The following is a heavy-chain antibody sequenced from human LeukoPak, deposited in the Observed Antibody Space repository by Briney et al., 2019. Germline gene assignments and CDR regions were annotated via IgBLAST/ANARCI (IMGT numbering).Heavy chain of an antibody. CDR1: GGSISSSSYY. J-gene: IGHJ5*02. CDR3: ARDIVVVVAATPTVTTAA. CDR2: IYYSGST. V-gene: IGHV4-39*02. Sequence: PLETLSLTCTVSGGSISSSSYYWGWIRQPPGKGLEWIGSIYYSGSTYYNPSLKGRVAIFVDTSKNQFSLKLSSVTAADTAVYYCARDIVVVVAATPTVTTAAWGQGTLVTVSS. D-gene: IGHD2-15*01.